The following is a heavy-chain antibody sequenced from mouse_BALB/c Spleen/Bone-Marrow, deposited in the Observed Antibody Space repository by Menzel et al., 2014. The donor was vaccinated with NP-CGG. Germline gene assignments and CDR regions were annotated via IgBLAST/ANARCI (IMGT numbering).Heavy chain of an antibody. Sequence: EVQLVESGGGLVKPGGSLKLSCAASGFAFSSYDMSWVRQTPEKRLEWVAYISSGGGSTYYPDTVKGRFTISRDNAKNTPYLQMSSLKSEDTAMYYCAREVLRDYFDYWGQGTTLTVSS. CDR3: AREVLRDYFDY. CDR1: GFAFSSYD. CDR2: ISSGGGST. D-gene: IGHD1-1*01. J-gene: IGHJ2*01. V-gene: IGHV5-12-1*01.